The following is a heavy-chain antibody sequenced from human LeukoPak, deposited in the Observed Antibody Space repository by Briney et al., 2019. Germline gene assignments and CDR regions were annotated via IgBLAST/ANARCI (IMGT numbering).Heavy chain of an antibody. V-gene: IGHV3-74*01. J-gene: IGHJ3*02. CDR2: VNSDGSST. CDR1: AFTLSNYA. CDR3: TSLVHYYDGGGMAFDI. Sequence: GGSLRLSCAASAFTLSNYAMHWVRHAPGKGLVWVSRVNSDGSSTIYADSVRGRFTVSRDNAKNTVYLQMNSLRAEDTAVYFCTSLVHYYDGGGMAFDIGGQGTMVTVSS. D-gene: IGHD3-22*01.